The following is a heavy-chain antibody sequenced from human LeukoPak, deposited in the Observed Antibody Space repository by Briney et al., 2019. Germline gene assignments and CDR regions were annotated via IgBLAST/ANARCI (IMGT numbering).Heavy chain of an antibody. J-gene: IGHJ5*02. CDR3: AGLHFAAAEEFGL. Sequence: PSETLSLTCTVSGGSINGHWWSWIRQPPGKGLEWIGYIYYSGGTNYNPSLNSRVSISVDTSKNQFSLNLNSVTAADTAVYYCAGLHFAAAEEFGLWGQGTLVTVSS. V-gene: IGHV4-59*08. D-gene: IGHD6-13*01. CDR1: GGSINGHW. CDR2: IYYSGGT.